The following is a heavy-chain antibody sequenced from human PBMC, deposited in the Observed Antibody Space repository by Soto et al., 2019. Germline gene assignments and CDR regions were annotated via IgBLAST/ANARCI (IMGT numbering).Heavy chain of an antibody. Sequence: ASVKVSCKASGYTFTSYDINWVRQATGQGLEWMGGMNPNSGNTGYAQKFQGRVTMTTNTSISTTYMELSSLRSEDTAVYYCARAHGPDYPKCDAFDIWGQGTMVTGS. CDR2: MNPNSGNT. J-gene: IGHJ3*02. CDR3: ARAHGPDYPKCDAFDI. V-gene: IGHV1-8*01. CDR1: GYTFTSYD. D-gene: IGHD5-12*01.